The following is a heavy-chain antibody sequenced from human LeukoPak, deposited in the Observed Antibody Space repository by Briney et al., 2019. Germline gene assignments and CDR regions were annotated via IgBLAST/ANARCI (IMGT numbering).Heavy chain of an antibody. Sequence: SETLSLTCTVSGVSISSSNSYWGWIRQPPGKGLEWIGSIYYSGNTYYNASLKSQVSISINTSKNQFSLKLTSVTAADTAVYYCARQTGSGLFILPGGQGTLVTVSS. V-gene: IGHV4-39*01. J-gene: IGHJ4*02. D-gene: IGHD3/OR15-3a*01. CDR3: ARQTGSGLFILP. CDR1: GVSISSSNSY. CDR2: IYYSGNT.